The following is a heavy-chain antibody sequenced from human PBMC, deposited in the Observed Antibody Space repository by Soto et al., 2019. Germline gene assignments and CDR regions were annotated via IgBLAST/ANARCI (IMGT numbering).Heavy chain of an antibody. V-gene: IGHV4-39*01. Sequence: SLSLTCTVSGGSISSSAYYWGWIRQPPGKGLEWVGCIYYSGSTYYNPSLKSRVTISVDTSKNQFSLKLSSVTAADAAAYLCGRSQPIAARAGPSNYWRQGTLVTVSA. CDR2: IYYSGST. CDR1: GGSISSSAYY. D-gene: IGHD6-6*01. J-gene: IGHJ4*02. CDR3: GRSQPIAARAGPSNY.